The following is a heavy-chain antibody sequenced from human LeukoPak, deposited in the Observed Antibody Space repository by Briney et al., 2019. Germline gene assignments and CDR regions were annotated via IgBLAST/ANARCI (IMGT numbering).Heavy chain of an antibody. CDR3: ARVVGGRVTWFDP. J-gene: IGHJ5*02. CDR2: IYHSGST. V-gene: IGHV4-30-2*01. D-gene: IGHD1-26*01. CDR1: GGSISSGGYS. Sequence: ASQTLSLTCAVSGGSISSGGYSWSRIRQPPGKGLGWIGYIYHSGSTYYKPSLKSRVTISVDRSKNQFSLKLSSVTAADTAVYYCARVVGGRVTWFDPWGQGTLVTVSS.